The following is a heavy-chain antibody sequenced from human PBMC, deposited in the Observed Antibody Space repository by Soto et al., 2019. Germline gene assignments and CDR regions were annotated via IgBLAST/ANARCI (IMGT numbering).Heavy chain of an antibody. D-gene: IGHD3-16*02. V-gene: IGHV3-7*03. J-gene: IGHJ3*02. CDR3: ASYYVWGSYRVAAFDI. CDR1: GFTFSSYW. CDR2: IKQDGSEK. Sequence: PGGSLRLSCAASGFTFSSYWMSWVRQAPGKGVEGVGKIKQDGSEKYYVDYVKGRFTISRDNAKNSLYLQMNSLRAEDTVVYYCASYYVWGSYRVAAFDIWGQGTMATVSS.